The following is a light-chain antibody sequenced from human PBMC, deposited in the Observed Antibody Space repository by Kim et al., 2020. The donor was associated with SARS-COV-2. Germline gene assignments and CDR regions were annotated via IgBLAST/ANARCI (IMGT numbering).Light chain of an antibody. V-gene: IGLV2-14*03. CDR1: SSDVGSYNY. CDR2: DVT. CDR3: SSYTSSNTLV. J-gene: IGLJ1*01. Sequence: QSALTQPASVSGSPGQSITISCTGTSSDVGSYNYVSWYQQHPGKAPKLMIYDVTNRPSGVSNRFSGSKSGNTASLTISGLQAEDEADYYCSSYTSSNTLVFGTGTKVT.